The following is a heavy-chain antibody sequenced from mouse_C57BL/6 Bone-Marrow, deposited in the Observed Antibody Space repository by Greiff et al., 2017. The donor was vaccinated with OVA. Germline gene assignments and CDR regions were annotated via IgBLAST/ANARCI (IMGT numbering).Heavy chain of an antibody. CDR2: INPNNGGT. V-gene: IGHV1-26*01. J-gene: IGHJ2*01. CDR1: GYTFTDYY. Sequence: EVQLQQSGPELVKPGASVKISCKASGYTFTDYYMNWVKQSHGKSLEWIGDINPNNGGTSYNQKFKGKATLTVDKSSSTAYMELRSLTSEDSAVYYCARRVITTVVGGDYWGQGTTLTVSS. D-gene: IGHD1-1*01. CDR3: ARRVITTVVGGDY.